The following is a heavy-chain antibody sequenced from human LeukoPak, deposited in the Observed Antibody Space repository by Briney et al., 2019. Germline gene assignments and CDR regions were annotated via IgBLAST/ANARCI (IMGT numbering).Heavy chain of an antibody. CDR1: GYTFADYY. CDR2: MNPNSGNT. D-gene: IGHD1-1*01. J-gene: IGHJ4*02. V-gene: IGHV1-8*02. Sequence: ASVTVSCKTSGYTFADYYLHWVRQAPGQGLESMGWMNPNSGNTGYAQKFQGRVTMTRNTSISTAYMELSSLRSEDTAVYYCARGLRTWVERGPLGYWGQGTLVTVSS. CDR3: ARGLRTWVERGPLGY.